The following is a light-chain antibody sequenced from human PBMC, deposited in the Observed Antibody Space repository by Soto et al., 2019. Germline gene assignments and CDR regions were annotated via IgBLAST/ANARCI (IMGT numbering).Light chain of an antibody. J-gene: IGKJ3*01. CDR1: QEISKY. CDR3: QQYDNFPLT. V-gene: IGKV1-33*01. CDR2: DAS. Sequence: DIQMTQSPSSLSASVGDRATITCQPSQEISKYLNWYHQKPGKAPKLLIYDASNLETGVPSRFSGSGSGTDFTFTISSLQPEDIATYYCQQYDNFPLTFGPGTKVDIK.